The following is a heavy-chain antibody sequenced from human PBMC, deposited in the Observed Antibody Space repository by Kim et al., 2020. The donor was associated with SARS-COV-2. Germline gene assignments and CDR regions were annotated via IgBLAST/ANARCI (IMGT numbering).Heavy chain of an antibody. CDR3: ARDTYGEYDSSGYYVFDY. Sequence: ASVKVSCKASGYTFTGYYMHWVRQAPGQGLELMGRINPNSGGTNYAQKFQGRVTMTRDTSISTAYMELSRLRSDDTAVYYCARDTYGEYDSSGYYVFDYWGQGTLVTVSS. CDR1: GYTFTGYY. D-gene: IGHD3-22*01. J-gene: IGHJ4*02. CDR2: INPNSGGT. V-gene: IGHV1-2*06.